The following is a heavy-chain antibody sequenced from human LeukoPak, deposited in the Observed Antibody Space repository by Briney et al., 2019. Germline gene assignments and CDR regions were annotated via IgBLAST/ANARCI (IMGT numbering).Heavy chain of an antibody. CDR2: LRNDGSDK. CDR1: GFTFSSHA. D-gene: IGHD1-26*01. CDR3: VKDGYYNLDY. V-gene: IGHV3-30*02. Sequence: GGSLRLSCAASGFTFSSHAMHWVRQTPGKGLEWVAFLRNDGSDKRYAESVKGRFTISRDNSKNTLSLQMNTLRTEDTAVYYCVKDGYYNLDYWGQGTLVTVSS. J-gene: IGHJ4*02.